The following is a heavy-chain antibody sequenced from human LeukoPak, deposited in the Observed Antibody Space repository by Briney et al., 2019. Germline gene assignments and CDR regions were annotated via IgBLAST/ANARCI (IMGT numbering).Heavy chain of an antibody. D-gene: IGHD3-22*01. J-gene: IGHJ2*01. Sequence: GGSLRLSCAASGFTFSSYSMSWVRQAPGKGLEWVSYISSSSSTIYYADSVKGRFTISRDNAKNSLYLQMNSLRAEDTAVYYCARDHSKDYYDSSGQGWYFDLWGRGTLVTVSS. CDR2: ISSSSSTI. V-gene: IGHV3-48*04. CDR1: GFTFSSYS. CDR3: ARDHSKDYYDSSGQGWYFDL.